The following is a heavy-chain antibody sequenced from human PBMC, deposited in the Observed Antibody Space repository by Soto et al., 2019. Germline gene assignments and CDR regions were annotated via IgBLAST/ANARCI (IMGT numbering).Heavy chain of an antibody. CDR1: GFTFSSYS. CDR3: ARDGSAAGYYYYYGMDV. Sequence: EVQLVESGGGLVKPGGSLRLSCAASGFTFSSYSMNWVRQAPGKGLEWVSSISSSSSYIYYADSVKGRFIISRDNAKNSLYLQMNSLRAEDTAVYYCARDGSAAGYYYYYGMDVWGQGTTVTVSS. D-gene: IGHD6-13*01. CDR2: ISSSSSYI. V-gene: IGHV3-21*01. J-gene: IGHJ6*02.